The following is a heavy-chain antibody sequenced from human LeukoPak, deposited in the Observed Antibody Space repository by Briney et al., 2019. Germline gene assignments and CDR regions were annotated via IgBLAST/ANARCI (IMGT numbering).Heavy chain of an antibody. D-gene: IGHD2-15*01. CDR2: INHSGST. CDR1: GGSFSGYY. CDR3: ASTDCSGGSCYSGPLRY. V-gene: IGHV4-34*01. Sequence: PSETLSLTCAVYGGSFSGYYWSWIRQPPGKGLEWIEEINHSGSTNYNPSLKSRVTISVDTSKNQFSLKLSSVTAADTAVYYCASTDCSGGSCYSGPLRYWGQGTLVTVSS. J-gene: IGHJ4*02.